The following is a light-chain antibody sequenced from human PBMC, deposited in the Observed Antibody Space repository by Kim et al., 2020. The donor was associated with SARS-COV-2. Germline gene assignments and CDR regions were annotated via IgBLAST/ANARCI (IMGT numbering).Light chain of an antibody. J-gene: IGKJ4*01. CDR2: GAS. CDR3: QQYKNWPLS. Sequence: VDPGEKATHSCRGSQSVSGNLAWYQQKPGQAPRRLIYGASTRATAFPARFSGSGSGTEFTLTISSLQSEDFAVYFCQQYKNWPLSFGGGTKVDIK. CDR1: QSVSGN. V-gene: IGKV3-15*01.